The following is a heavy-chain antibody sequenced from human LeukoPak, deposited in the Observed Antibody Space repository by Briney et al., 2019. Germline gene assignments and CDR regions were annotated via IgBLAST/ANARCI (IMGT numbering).Heavy chain of an antibody. CDR2: IKQDGSEK. CDR3: ARPIAVAGTGDY. CDR1: GFTFSSYA. V-gene: IGHV3-7*01. D-gene: IGHD6-19*01. J-gene: IGHJ4*02. Sequence: PGGSLRLSCAASGFTFSSYAMSWVRQAPGKGLEWVANIKQDGSEKYYVDSVKGRFTISRDNAKNSLYLQMNSLRAEDTAVYYCARPIAVAGTGDYWGQGTLVTVSS.